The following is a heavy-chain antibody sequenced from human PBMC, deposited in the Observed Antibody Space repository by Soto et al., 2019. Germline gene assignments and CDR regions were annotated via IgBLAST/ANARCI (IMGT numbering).Heavy chain of an antibody. CDR3: ARARIAVAGTYYYYGMDV. Sequence: QVQLVQSGAEVMKPGSSVKVSCKASGGTFSSYAIGWVRQAPGPGLEWMGGIIPIFGTANYAQKFQGRVTITADESTSTAYMELSSLRSEDTAAYYCARARIAVAGTYYYYGMDVWGQGTTVTVSS. CDR2: IIPIFGTA. V-gene: IGHV1-69*12. CDR1: GGTFSSYA. J-gene: IGHJ6*02. D-gene: IGHD6-19*01.